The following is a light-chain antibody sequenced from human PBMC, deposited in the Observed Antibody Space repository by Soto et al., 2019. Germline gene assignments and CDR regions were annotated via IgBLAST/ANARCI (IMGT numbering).Light chain of an antibody. CDR1: QSISSY. CDR3: QQCNNWPPTWT. V-gene: IGKV1-39*01. Sequence: DIQMTQSPSSLSASVGDRVTITCRASQSISSYLNWYQQKPGKAPKLLIYAASTFQSGVPSRFSGSGSGTDFNLTISSLQSEDSAIYYCQQCNNWPPTWTFGQGTKVEIK. CDR2: AAS. J-gene: IGKJ1*01.